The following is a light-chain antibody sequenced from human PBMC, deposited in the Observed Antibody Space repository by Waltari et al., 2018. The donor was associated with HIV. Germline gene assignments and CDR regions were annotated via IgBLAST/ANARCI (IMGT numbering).Light chain of an antibody. CDR2: RNN. Sequence: QAGLTQPPSVSEGLRQTATLTCTGSGNNVGYQAAAWLQQYPGHPPKLLSYRNNNRPSGISERFSASRSGSSASLTITGLQPEDEADYYCSAWDHSLSAWVFGGGTKLTVL. CDR3: SAWDHSLSAWV. J-gene: IGLJ3*02. CDR1: GNNVGYQA. V-gene: IGLV10-54*01.